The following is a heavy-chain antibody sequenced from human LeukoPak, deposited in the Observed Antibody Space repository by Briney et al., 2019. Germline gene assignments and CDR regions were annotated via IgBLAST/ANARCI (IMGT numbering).Heavy chain of an antibody. CDR3: ARDYYGSGSFEP. D-gene: IGHD3-10*01. V-gene: IGHV4-30-4*01. CDR2: IYYNGGS. CDR1: GDSVSSGDYY. J-gene: IGHJ5*02. Sequence: TSETLSLTCTVSGDSVSSGDYYWNWIRQTPGKGLEWIGYIYYNGGSHYTPSLKSRVIISVDTSHNQFSLRLSSVTAADTAVYYCARDYYGSGSFEPWGQGTLVTVSS.